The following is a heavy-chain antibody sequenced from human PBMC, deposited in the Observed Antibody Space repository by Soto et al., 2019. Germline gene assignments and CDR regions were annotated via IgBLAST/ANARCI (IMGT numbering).Heavy chain of an antibody. CDR1: GGSISSSNW. J-gene: IGHJ5*02. V-gene: IGHV4-4*02. D-gene: IGHD3-10*01. Sequence: QVQLQESGPGLVKPSGTLSLTCAVSGGSISSSNWWSWVRQPPGKGLEWIGEMYHSGSITFNPSLKSRVTISVDKSKNQFSLKLDSVTAADTAVYYCAAGSIRGVSYWFDPWGQGTLVTVSS. CDR2: MYHSGSI. CDR3: AAGSIRGVSYWFDP.